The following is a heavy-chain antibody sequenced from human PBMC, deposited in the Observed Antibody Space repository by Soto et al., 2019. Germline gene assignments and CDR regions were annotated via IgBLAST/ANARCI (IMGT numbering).Heavy chain of an antibody. CDR2: INHSGST. D-gene: IGHD2-15*01. CDR3: ARAGYCSGGSCSAVRGWFDP. J-gene: IGHJ5*02. CDR1: GGSFSGYY. Sequence: SETLSLTCAVYGGSFSGYYWSWIRQPPGKGLEWIGEINHSGSTNYNPSLKSRVTISVDTSKNQFSLELSSVTAADTAVYYCARAGYCSGGSCSAVRGWFDPWGQGTLVTVSS. V-gene: IGHV4-34*01.